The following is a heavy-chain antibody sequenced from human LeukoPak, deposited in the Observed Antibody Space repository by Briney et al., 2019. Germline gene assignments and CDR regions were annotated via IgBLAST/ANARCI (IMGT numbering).Heavy chain of an antibody. V-gene: IGHV4-59*01. CDR3: ARDSGGPIDY. D-gene: IGHD2-15*01. J-gene: IGHJ4*02. CDR1: GGSISSYY. CDR2: IYYSGST. Sequence: SETLSLTCTVSGGSISSYYWSWIRQPPGKGLEWIGYIYYSGSTNYNPSLKSRVTIPVDTSKNQFSLKLSSVTAADTAVYYCARDSGGPIDYWGQGTLVTVSS.